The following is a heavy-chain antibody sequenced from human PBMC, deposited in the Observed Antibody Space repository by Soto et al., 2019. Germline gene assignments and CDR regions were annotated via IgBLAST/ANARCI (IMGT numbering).Heavy chain of an antibody. V-gene: IGHV3-33*01. D-gene: IGHD6-13*01. CDR2: IWYDGSNK. J-gene: IGHJ5*02. Sequence: VGSLRLSCAASGFTFSSYGMHWVRQAPGKGLEWVAVIWYDGSNKYYADSVKGRFTISRDNSKNTLYLQMNSLRAEDTAAYYCARDLQDIAAAGINWFDPWGQGTLVTVSS. CDR3: ARDLQDIAAAGINWFDP. CDR1: GFTFSSYG.